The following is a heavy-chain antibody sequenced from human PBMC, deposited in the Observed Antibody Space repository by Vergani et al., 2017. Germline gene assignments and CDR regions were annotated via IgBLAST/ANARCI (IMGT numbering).Heavy chain of an antibody. J-gene: IGHJ4*02. Sequence: EVQLLESGGDLVQPGGSLRLSCAASGFTFSSYAMSWVRQAPGKGLEWVSAISGSGGSTYYADSVKGRFTISRDNSKNTLYLQMNSLRAEDTAVYYCAKDLEYSSSFGYFDYWGQGTLVTVSS. CDR1: GFTFSSYA. CDR3: AKDLEYSSSFGYFDY. D-gene: IGHD6-6*01. CDR2: ISGSGGST. V-gene: IGHV3-23*01.